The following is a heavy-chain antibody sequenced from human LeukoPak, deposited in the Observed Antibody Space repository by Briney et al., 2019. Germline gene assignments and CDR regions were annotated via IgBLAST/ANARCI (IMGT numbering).Heavy chain of an antibody. CDR3: ARDTLFVSGYSSSWYGMDV. CDR2: IYTSGST. D-gene: IGHD6-13*01. J-gene: IGHJ6*02. CDR1: GGSISSYD. Sequence: TSETLSLTCTVSGGSISSYDWSWIRQAAGKGLEWVGRIYTSGSTNYNPSLKSRVTMSVDTSKNQFSLKLSSVTAADTAVYYCARDTLFVSGYSSSWYGMDVWGQGTTVTVSS. V-gene: IGHV4-4*07.